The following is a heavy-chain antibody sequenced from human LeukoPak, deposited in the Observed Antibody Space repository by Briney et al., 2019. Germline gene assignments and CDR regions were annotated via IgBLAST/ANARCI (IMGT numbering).Heavy chain of an antibody. V-gene: IGHV3-7*01. J-gene: IGHJ4*02. CDR2: IKQDGSKK. CDR1: GFTFSRYS. CDR3: ARDNSKWDDSSGHDY. D-gene: IGHD3-22*01. Sequence: GGSLRLSCAASGFTFSRYSMTRLRQPPGKGLEWVANIKQDGSKKYYVDSVKGRFTISRDNAQNSLYLQMNGLRAEDTAVYYCARDNSKWDDSSGHDYWGQGTLVTASS.